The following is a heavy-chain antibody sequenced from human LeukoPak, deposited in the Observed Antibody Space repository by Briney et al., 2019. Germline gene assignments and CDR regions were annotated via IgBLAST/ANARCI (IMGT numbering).Heavy chain of an antibody. CDR1: GDGVSSNSAA. Sequence: SQTLSLTCAISGDGVSSNSAAWNWIRQSPSRGLEWLGRTYYRSKWYNDYSVSVKSRITINPDTSKNQFSLQLNSVTPEDTAVYYCARDRGIHGGWLLDYWGQGTLVTVSS. CDR3: ARDRGIHGGWLLDY. D-gene: IGHD6-19*01. V-gene: IGHV6-1*01. CDR2: TYYRSKWYN. J-gene: IGHJ4*02.